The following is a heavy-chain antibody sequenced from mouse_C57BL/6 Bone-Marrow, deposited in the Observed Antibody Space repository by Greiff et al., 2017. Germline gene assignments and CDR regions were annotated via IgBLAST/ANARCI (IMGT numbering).Heavy chain of an antibody. CDR3: ARGDYGSLYWYFDV. Sequence: VQLKESGPGMVKPSQSLSLTCTVTGYSITSGYDWHWIRHFPGNKLEWMGYISYSGSTNYNPSLKSRISITHDTSKNHFFLKLNSVTTEDTATYYCARGDYGSLYWYFDVWGTGTTVTVSS. D-gene: IGHD1-1*01. CDR2: ISYSGST. CDR1: GYSITSGYD. J-gene: IGHJ1*03. V-gene: IGHV3-1*01.